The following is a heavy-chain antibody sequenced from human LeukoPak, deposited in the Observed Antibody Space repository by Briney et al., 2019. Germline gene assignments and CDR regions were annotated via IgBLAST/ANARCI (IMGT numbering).Heavy chain of an antibody. Sequence: QPGGSLRLSCAASGFTFSSYAMSWVRQAPGKGLEWVSAISGSGETTYYADSVKGRFTISRDNAKNSLYLQMNSLRAEDTAVYYCARGTGYSSSSPDYWGQGTLVTVSS. CDR1: GFTFSSYA. D-gene: IGHD6-6*01. J-gene: IGHJ4*02. V-gene: IGHV3-23*01. CDR3: ARGTGYSSSSPDY. CDR2: ISGSGETT.